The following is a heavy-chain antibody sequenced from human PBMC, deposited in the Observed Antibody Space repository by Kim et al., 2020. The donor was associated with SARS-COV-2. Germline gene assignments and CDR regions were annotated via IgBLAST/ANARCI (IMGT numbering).Heavy chain of an antibody. J-gene: IGHJ4*02. V-gene: IGHV1-46*01. CDR3: ARDRKEDYDFWSGYQDY. Sequence: FQGRVTMTRDTSTSTVYMELSSLRSEDTAVYYCARDRKEDYDFWSGYQDYWGQGTLVTVSS. D-gene: IGHD3-3*01.